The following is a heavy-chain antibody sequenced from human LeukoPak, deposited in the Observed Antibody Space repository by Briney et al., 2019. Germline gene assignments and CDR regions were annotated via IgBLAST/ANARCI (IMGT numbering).Heavy chain of an antibody. CDR1: GGSFSGYY. Sequence: SETLSPTCAVYGGSFSGYYWSWIRQPPGKGLEWIGEINHSGSTNYNPSLKSRVTISVDTSKNQFSLKLSSVTAADTAVYYCARGRGYSYGTTALDYWGQGTLVTVSS. CDR3: ARGRGYSYGTTALDY. CDR2: INHSGST. V-gene: IGHV4-34*01. D-gene: IGHD5-18*01. J-gene: IGHJ4*02.